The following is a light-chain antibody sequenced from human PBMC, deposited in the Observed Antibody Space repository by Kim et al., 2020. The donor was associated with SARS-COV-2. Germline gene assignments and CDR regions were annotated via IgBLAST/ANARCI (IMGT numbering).Light chain of an antibody. CDR2: KAS. V-gene: IGKV1-5*03. CDR3: QHYNSHPYT. Sequence: YASVGDRVTITCRASQSIDSWLAWYQQTPGKAPNLLIYKASTLASGVPSRFSGGGSGTEFTLTISSLQPEDFATYYCQHYNSHPYTFGQGTKLEI. CDR1: QSIDSW. J-gene: IGKJ2*01.